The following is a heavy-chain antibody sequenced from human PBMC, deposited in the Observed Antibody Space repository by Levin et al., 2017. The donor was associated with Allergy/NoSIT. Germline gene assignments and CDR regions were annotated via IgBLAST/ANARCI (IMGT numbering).Heavy chain of an antibody. V-gene: IGHV3-48*01. J-gene: IGHJ6*02. D-gene: IGHD3-10*01. CDR2: ISPSSNTI. CDR3: ARNYHLQFFGGSTLKGHYDGMDV. CDR1: GFTFNVYN. Sequence: VGSLRLSCEASGFTFNVYNMTWVRQAPGKGLEWLSYISPSSNTIYYADSVKGRFTISRDNAKNSLYLQMNSLRAEDTAVYYCARNYHLQFFGGSTLKGHYDGMDVWAQGTTVTVSS.